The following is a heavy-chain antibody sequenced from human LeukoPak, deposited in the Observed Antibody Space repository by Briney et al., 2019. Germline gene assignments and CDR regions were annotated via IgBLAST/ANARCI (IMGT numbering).Heavy chain of an antibody. V-gene: IGHV3-53*04. CDR3: ARVGESPSGYYFDY. CDR1: GFTVSSNY. CDR2: IYSGGST. J-gene: IGHJ4*02. Sequence: GGSLRLSCAASGFTVSSNYMSWVRQAPAKGLEWVSVIYSGGSTYYADSVKGRFTISRHNSKNTLYLQMNSLRAEDTAVYYCARVGESPSGYYFDYWGQGTLVTVSS. D-gene: IGHD3-10*01.